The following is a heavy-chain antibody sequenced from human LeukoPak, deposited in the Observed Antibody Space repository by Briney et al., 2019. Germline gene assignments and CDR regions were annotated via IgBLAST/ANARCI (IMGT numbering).Heavy chain of an antibody. J-gene: IGHJ4*02. D-gene: IGHD1-26*01. V-gene: IGHV3-15*01. Sequence: GGSLRLSCAASGFPFSNAWMSWVRQAPGKGLEWVGRIKSKTDGGTTDYAAPVKGKFTISRDDPKNPLYLQMNSLKTEDTAVYYCTTAGHSGSYWVDYWGRGTLVTVSS. CDR3: TTAGHSGSYWVDY. CDR1: GFPFSNAW. CDR2: IKSKTDGGTT.